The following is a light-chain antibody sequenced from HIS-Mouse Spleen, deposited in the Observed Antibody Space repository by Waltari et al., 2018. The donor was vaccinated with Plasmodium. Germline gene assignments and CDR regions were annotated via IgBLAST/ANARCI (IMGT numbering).Light chain of an antibody. CDR1: SSDVGGFNY. Sequence: QSALTQPASVSGSPGQSITISCTGTSSDVGGFNYVSWYQQHPGKAPKLMIYEVSNRPSGVSNRFSGSKSGNTASLTISGLQAEDEADYYCSSYTSSSTPHVFGTGTKVTVL. CDR3: SSYTSSSTPHV. V-gene: IGLV2-14*01. J-gene: IGLJ1*01. CDR2: EVS.